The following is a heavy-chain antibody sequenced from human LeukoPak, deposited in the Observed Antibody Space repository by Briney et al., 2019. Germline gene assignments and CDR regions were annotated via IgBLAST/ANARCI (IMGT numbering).Heavy chain of an antibody. Sequence: PGGSLRLSCAASGFTFSSYAMSWVPQTPDKGLVGVSAISASDGRTYYADSVKGRLPVSRDNAEDTLFLQVNSLIAEDTGVYYCATHNVLAGPDYFWGRGALVTVSS. CDR1: GFTFSSYA. D-gene: IGHD2-2*01. CDR2: ISASDGRT. CDR3: ATHNVLAGPDYF. J-gene: IGHJ4*02. V-gene: IGHV3-23*01.